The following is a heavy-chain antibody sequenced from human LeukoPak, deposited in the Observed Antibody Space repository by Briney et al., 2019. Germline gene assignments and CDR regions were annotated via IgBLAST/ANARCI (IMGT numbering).Heavy chain of an antibody. J-gene: IGHJ4*02. CDR1: GGTFSSYA. V-gene: IGHV1-69*05. CDR3: ARGSYYDSSGSL. CDR2: IIPIFGTA. D-gene: IGHD3-22*01. Sequence: SVKVSCKASGGTFSSYATSWVRQAPGQGLEWMGRIIPIFGTANYAQKFQGRVTITTDESTSTAYMELSSLRSEDTAVYYCARGSYYDSSGSLWGQGTLVTVSS.